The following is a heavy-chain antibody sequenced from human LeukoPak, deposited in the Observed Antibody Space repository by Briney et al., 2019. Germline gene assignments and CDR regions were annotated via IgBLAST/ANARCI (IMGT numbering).Heavy chain of an antibody. D-gene: IGHD1-26*01. Sequence: GGSLRLSCAASGFTFSSYSMNWVRQAPGKGLEWVSSISSSSSYIYYADSVKGRFTISRDNAKNSLYLQMNSLRAEDTAMYYCARKDGIVGAPDALDIWGQGTMVTVSS. CDR1: GFTFSSYS. V-gene: IGHV3-21*01. CDR3: ARKDGIVGAPDALDI. CDR2: ISSSSSYI. J-gene: IGHJ3*02.